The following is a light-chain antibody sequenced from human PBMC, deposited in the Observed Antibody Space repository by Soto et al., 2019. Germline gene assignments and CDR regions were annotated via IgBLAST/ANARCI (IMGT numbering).Light chain of an antibody. CDR2: GAF. V-gene: IGKV3-20*01. CDR1: QTISGSY. J-gene: IGKJ2*01. CDR3: QQYGTSPPFT. Sequence: ENVLTQSPGTLSLSPGDRATLSCRASQTISGSYFAWYQQKPGQAPRLLIYGAFSRATGIPARFSGSKSGTDFTLTISRLEPEDFAVYYCQQYGTSPPFTFGQGTKIEIK.